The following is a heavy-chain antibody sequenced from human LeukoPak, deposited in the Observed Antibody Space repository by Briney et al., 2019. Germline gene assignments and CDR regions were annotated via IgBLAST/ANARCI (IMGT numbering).Heavy chain of an antibody. Sequence: GGSLRLSCAASGFTFSSYAMHWVRQAPGKGPEWVAVISYDGSNKYYADSVKGRFTISKDDSKNTLYLQMNSLRAEDTAVYYCARGSPPDYWGQGTLVTVSS. J-gene: IGHJ4*02. CDR2: ISYDGSNK. CDR1: GFTFSSYA. CDR3: ARGSPPDY. V-gene: IGHV3-30*04.